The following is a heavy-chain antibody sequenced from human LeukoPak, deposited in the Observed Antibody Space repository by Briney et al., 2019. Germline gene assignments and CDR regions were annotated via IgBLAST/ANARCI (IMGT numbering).Heavy chain of an antibody. V-gene: IGHV1-18*01. J-gene: IGHJ4*02. CDR2: ISVYNGHT. D-gene: IGHD2-21*02. Sequence: ASVKVSCKASAYTFTSYGISWVRQAPGQGLEWMGWISVYNGHTNYAQNLQGRVTMTTDTSTSTAYMELRSLRSDDTAVYYCARGEPYCGGDCYSNWGQGTLVTVSS. CDR3: ARGEPYCGGDCYSN. CDR1: AYTFTSYG.